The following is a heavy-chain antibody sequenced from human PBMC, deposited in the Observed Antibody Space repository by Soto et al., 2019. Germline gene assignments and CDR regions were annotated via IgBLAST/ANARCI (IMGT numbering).Heavy chain of an antibody. Sequence: DVHLKESGGGLVQPGQSLRLSCEVSGFTLSMYSMTWVRQAPGKGMEWVAKIPQDGSDGHYLDSVKGRFTISGDNAKNSVYLQMNSLRADDTAVYYCARDHLILPAHDFFYGSDVWGQGAKVTVSS. CDR2: IPQDGSDG. D-gene: IGHD2-21*02. CDR3: ARDHLILPAHDFFYGSDV. V-gene: IGHV3-7*03. CDR1: GFTLSMYS. J-gene: IGHJ6*02.